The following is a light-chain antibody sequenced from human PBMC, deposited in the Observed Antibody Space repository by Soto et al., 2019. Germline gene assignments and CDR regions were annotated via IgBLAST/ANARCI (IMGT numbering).Light chain of an antibody. CDR1: QSPLHSSGWNY. V-gene: IGKV2-28*01. Sequence: ILLTQPPLSLPVTPREPASISCRSRQSPLHSSGWNYLDWYLKKRGQSPHLLIYLGSIRAAGVLDRFSGSVSGTVFTLKIARVEAEDAGVYYCMQALKSWTFGQGTKVDIK. J-gene: IGKJ1*01. CDR2: LGS. CDR3: MQALKSWT.